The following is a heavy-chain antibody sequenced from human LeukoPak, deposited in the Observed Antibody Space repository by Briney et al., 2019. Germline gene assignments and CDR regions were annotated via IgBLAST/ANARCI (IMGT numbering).Heavy chain of an antibody. CDR1: GFTVSSNY. J-gene: IGHJ4*02. CDR3: ATYRLHYDILTGYPAD. CDR2: IYSGGST. Sequence: GGSLRLSCGDSGFTVSSNYMRWVRQAPGKGLEWVSVIYSGGSTHYADSVKGRFTISRDNSKNTLYLQMNSLRAEDTAVYYCATYRLHYDILTGYPADWGQGTLVTVSS. D-gene: IGHD3-9*01. V-gene: IGHV3-66*01.